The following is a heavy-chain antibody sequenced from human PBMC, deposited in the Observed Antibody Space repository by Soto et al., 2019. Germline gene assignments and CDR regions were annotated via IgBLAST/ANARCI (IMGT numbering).Heavy chain of an antibody. Sequence: EVQLVESGGGLVKPGGSLRLSCAASGFTFSNAWMSWVRQAPGKGLEWVGLIKKQADGGTTEYAAPLKGRFTISRDDSENTLYLQMSSLQTEETAVYYCRTQWLDWGQGTLVTVFS. CDR2: IKKQADGGTT. CDR3: RTQWLD. D-gene: IGHD6-19*01. CDR1: GFTFSNAW. V-gene: IGHV3-15*01. J-gene: IGHJ4*02.